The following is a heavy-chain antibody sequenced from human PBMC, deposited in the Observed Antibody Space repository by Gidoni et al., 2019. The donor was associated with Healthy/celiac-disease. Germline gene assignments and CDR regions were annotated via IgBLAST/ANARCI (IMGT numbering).Heavy chain of an antibody. V-gene: IGHV4-39*01. Sequence: QLQLQESGPGLVKPSETLSLTCTVSGGSISRSRYYWGWIRQPPGKGLEWIGSIYYSGSTYYNPSLKSRVTISVDTSKNQFSLKLSSVTAADTAVYYCARQGRSSSRLYNWFDPWGQGTLVTVSS. CDR3: ARQGRSSSRLYNWFDP. D-gene: IGHD6-13*01. J-gene: IGHJ5*02. CDR2: IYYSGST. CDR1: GGSISRSRYY.